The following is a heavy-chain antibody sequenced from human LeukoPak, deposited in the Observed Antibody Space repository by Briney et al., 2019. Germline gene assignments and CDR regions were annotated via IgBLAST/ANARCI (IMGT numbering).Heavy chain of an antibody. CDR2: IYYSGST. J-gene: IGHJ4*02. CDR1: GGSISSYY. CDR3: ARQEYYYGSGDTDY. Sequence: SETLSLTCTVSGGSISSYYWSWIRQPPGKGLEWIGYIYYSGSTNYNPSLKSRVTISVDTSKNQFSLKLSSVTAADTAVYYCARQEYYYGSGDTDYWGQGTLVTVSS. D-gene: IGHD3-10*01. V-gene: IGHV4-59*01.